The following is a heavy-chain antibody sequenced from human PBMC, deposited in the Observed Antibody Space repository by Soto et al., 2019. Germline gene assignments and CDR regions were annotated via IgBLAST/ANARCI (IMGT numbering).Heavy chain of an antibody. CDR3: AFRYYDFWSGYYGPPKPKDYYYYYYMDV. V-gene: IGHV3-48*01. CDR1: GFTFSSYS. D-gene: IGHD3-3*01. Sequence: EVQLVESGGGLVQPGGSLRLSCAASGFTFSSYSMNWVRQAPGKGLEWVSYISSSSSTIYYADSVKGRVTISRDNANNSLYLQMNSLRAEDTAVYYCAFRYYDFWSGYYGPPKPKDYYYYYYMDVWGKGTTVTVSS. CDR2: ISSSSSTI. J-gene: IGHJ6*03.